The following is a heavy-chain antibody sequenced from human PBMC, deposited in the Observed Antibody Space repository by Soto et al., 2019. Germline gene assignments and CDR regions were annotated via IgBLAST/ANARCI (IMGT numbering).Heavy chain of an antibody. V-gene: IGHV1-69*13. J-gene: IGHJ3*02. CDR2: IIPIFGTA. Sequence: GASVKVSCKASGGTFSSYAISWVRQAPGQGLEWMGGIIPIFGTANYAQKFQGRVTITADESTSTAYMELSSLRSEDTAVYYCARSMTYSGSYDDAFDIWGQGTMVTVSS. CDR1: GGTFSSYA. CDR3: ARSMTYSGSYDDAFDI. D-gene: IGHD1-26*01.